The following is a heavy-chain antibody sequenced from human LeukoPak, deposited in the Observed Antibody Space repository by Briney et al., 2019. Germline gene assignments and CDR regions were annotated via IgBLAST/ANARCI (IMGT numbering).Heavy chain of an antibody. Sequence: ASVKVSCKASGYTFTGYYMHWVRQAPGQGLEWMGWINPNSGGTNYAQKFQGRVTMTRATSISTAYMELSRRRSDATAVYYCEREAAMGDLDYWGQGTLVTVSS. V-gene: IGHV1-2*02. D-gene: IGHD1-26*01. CDR3: EREAAMGDLDY. CDR1: GYTFTGYY. J-gene: IGHJ4*02. CDR2: INPNSGGT.